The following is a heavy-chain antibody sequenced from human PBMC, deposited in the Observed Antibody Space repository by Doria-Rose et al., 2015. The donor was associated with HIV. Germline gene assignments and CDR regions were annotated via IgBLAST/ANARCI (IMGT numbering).Heavy chain of an antibody. J-gene: IGHJ4*02. V-gene: IGHV2-26*01. Sequence: QITLKESGPVLVKPTETPTLTCTVSGVSLSSPGMGVSWIRQPPGKALEWLANIFSDDERSYKTSRKSRLTISRGTSKSQVVLTMTDMDPVDTATYYCARIKSSRWYHKYYFDFWGQGTLVIVSA. D-gene: IGHD6-13*01. CDR1: GVSLSSPGMG. CDR2: IFSDDER. CDR3: ARIKSSRWYHKYYFDF.